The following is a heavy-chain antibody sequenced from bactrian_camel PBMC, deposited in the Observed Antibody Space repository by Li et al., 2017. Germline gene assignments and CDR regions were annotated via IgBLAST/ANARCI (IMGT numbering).Heavy chain of an antibody. CDR2: IDNGGKL. D-gene: IGHD1*01. Sequence: QVQLVESGGGSVQAGGSLRLSCSVSGYTYSTACMGWFRQVPGKEREEEREAVAIIDNGGKLKYAESVKGRFTISLGNAKNIVYLQMDSLKPEDTGMYFCAVKLGLTDISTLMMGGKDYYAMDYWGKGTQVTVS. J-gene: IGHJ7*01. V-gene: IGHV3S53*01. CDR1: GYTYSTAC.